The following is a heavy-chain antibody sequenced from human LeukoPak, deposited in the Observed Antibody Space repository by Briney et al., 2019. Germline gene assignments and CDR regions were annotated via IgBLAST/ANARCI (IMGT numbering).Heavy chain of an antibody. D-gene: IGHD6-13*01. Sequence: SVKVSCKASGGTFSSYAISWVRQAPGQGLEWMGRIIPILGIANYAQKFQGRVTITADKSTSTAYMELSSLRSEDTAVYYCARRVTAASGFDYWGQGTLVTVSS. J-gene: IGHJ4*02. CDR3: ARRVTAASGFDY. CDR1: GGTFSSYA. CDR2: IIPILGIA. V-gene: IGHV1-69*04.